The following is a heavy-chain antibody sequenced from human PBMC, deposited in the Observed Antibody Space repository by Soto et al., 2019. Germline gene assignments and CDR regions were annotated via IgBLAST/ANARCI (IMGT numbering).Heavy chain of an antibody. V-gene: IGHV3-30*03. D-gene: IGHD6-19*01. Sequence: GGSLRLSCAASGFIFSSYGMNWVLQAPVNGLEWVAVMSFDGSIKYYADSVKGRFTISRDNSKNTLYLQMNSLRAEDTAVYYCATIAVPPAFDIWGQGTIVTVS. J-gene: IGHJ3*02. CDR1: GFIFSSYG. CDR3: ATIAVPPAFDI. CDR2: MSFDGSIK.